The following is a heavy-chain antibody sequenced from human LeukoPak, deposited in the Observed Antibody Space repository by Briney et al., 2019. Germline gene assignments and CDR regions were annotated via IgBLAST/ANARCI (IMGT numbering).Heavy chain of an antibody. CDR1: GFTFSNYW. V-gene: IGHV3-74*01. CDR3: AREILAPGKTHDY. J-gene: IGHJ4*02. CDR2: INDDGSAT. Sequence: GGSLRLSCAASGFTFSNYWRHWVRHVPGKGLVWVSRINDDGSATFYADSVKGRFTISRDNAKDTLFLQINSLRAEDTAVYYCAREILAPGKTHDYWGQGTLVTVSS.